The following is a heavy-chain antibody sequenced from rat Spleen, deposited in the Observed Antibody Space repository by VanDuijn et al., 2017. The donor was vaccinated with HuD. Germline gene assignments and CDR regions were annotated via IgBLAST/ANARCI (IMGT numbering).Heavy chain of an antibody. V-gene: IGHV1-57*01. CDR3: ARPNWEYFDY. D-gene: IGHD5-1*01. CDR2: INTGSGGT. Sequence: QVQLQQSGAELAKPGSSVKISCKASGYTFTSYDISWIKQTTGQGLEYIGYINTGSGGTYYNEKFKGKATLTVDSFPTTAFLQLSSLTPEDTAVYYCARPNWEYFDYWGQGVMVTVSS. CDR1: GYTFTSYD. J-gene: IGHJ2*01.